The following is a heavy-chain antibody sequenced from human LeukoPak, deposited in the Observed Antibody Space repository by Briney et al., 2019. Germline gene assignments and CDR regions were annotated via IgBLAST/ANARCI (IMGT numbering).Heavy chain of an antibody. D-gene: IGHD3-16*01. CDR3: ARAVDGGWYFDY. Sequence: GGSLRLSCAASGFTFTTFGMHWVRQAPGKGLEWVTFITYDGSNKYYADSVKGRFTISRDNAKNSLYLQMNSLRAEDTAVYYCARAVDGGWYFDYWGQGTLVTVSS. CDR1: GFTFTTFG. CDR2: ITYDGSNK. J-gene: IGHJ4*02. V-gene: IGHV3-30*12.